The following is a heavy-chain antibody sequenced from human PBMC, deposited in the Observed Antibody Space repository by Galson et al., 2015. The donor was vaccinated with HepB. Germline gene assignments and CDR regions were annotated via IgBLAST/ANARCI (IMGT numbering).Heavy chain of an antibody. J-gene: IGHJ4*02. V-gene: IGHV1-18*04. CDR1: GYTFTTYG. CDR3: ARDLGYSSAWPWVDY. Sequence: SVKVSCKASGYTFTTYGISWVRQAPGQGLEWMGWISTNNGNTNYAYNGNTNYAQKLQGRVTMTTDTSTSTAYMELRSLRSDDTAVYYCARDLGYSSAWPWVDYWGQGTLITVSS. CDR2: ISTNNGNTNYAYNGNT. D-gene: IGHD6-19*01.